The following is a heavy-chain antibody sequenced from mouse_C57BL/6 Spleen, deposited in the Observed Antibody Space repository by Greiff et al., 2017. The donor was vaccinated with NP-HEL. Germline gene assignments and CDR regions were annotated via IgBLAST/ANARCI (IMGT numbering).Heavy chain of an antibody. CDR3: ARWGDSFYFDY. D-gene: IGHD3-3*01. Sequence: VMLVESGPELVKPGASVKISCKASGYAFSSSWMNWVKQRPGKGLEWIGRIYPGDGDTNYNGKFKGKATLTADKSSSTAYMQLSSLTSEDSAVYFCARWGDSFYFDYWGQGTTLTVSS. V-gene: IGHV1-82*01. CDR2: IYPGDGDT. CDR1: GYAFSSSW. J-gene: IGHJ2*01.